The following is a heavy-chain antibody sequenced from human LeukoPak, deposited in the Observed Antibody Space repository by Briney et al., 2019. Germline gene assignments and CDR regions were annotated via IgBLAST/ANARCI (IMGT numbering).Heavy chain of an antibody. Sequence: ASVKVSCKASGYTFTSYGISWVRQAPGQGLEWMGWISAYNGNTNYAQKFQGRVTITADESTSTAYMELSSLRSEDTAVYYCAREAFYYYDSSGYYYTHYFDYWGQGALVTVSS. V-gene: IGHV1-18*01. CDR2: ISAYNGNT. J-gene: IGHJ4*02. CDR3: AREAFYYYDSSGYYYTHYFDY. D-gene: IGHD3-22*01. CDR1: GYTFTSYG.